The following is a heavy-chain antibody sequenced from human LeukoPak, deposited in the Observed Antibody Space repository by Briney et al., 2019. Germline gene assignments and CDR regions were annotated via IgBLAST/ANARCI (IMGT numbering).Heavy chain of an antibody. CDR2: IKQDGNEK. V-gene: IGHV3-7*01. CDR3: ARLHYYDSSGSYGMDV. CDR1: GFTFSSYW. D-gene: IGHD3-22*01. J-gene: IGHJ6*02. Sequence: GSLRLSCAASGFTFSSYWMSWVRQAPGKGLEWVANIKQDGNEKYYVDSVKGRFTISRDNAKNSLYLQMNSQRAEDTAVYYCARLHYYDSSGSYGMDVWGQGTTVTVSS.